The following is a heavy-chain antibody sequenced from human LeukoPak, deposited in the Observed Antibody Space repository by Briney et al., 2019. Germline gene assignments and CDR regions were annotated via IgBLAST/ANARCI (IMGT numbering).Heavy chain of an antibody. CDR1: GFTLSDHS. CDR2: ISAYNSNT. D-gene: IGHD1/OR15-1a*01. V-gene: IGHV1-18*01. CDR3: ARALNMVEGWFDP. Sequence: AGGSLRLSCAASGFTLSDHSVNWVRQAPGEGLQWVSSISSISAYNSNTNYAQKLQGRVTMTTDTSTSTAYMELRSLRSDDTAVYYCARALNMVEGWFDPWGQGTLVTVSS. J-gene: IGHJ5*02.